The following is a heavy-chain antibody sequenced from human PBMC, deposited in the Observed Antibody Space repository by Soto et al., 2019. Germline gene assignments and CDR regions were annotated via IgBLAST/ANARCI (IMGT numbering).Heavy chain of an antibody. J-gene: IGHJ4*02. D-gene: IGHD2-8*01. Sequence: QITLKESGPTLVKPTQTLTLTCTFSGFSLTSGVGVGWVRQPPGKALEWLALIYWDDDKRFRPSLKSRLTITKDTSKNQVVLTLTNMDPVDTATYFCTHVDFAGTKGWGKGTLVTVSS. CDR1: GFSLTSGVG. CDR3: THVDFAGTKG. V-gene: IGHV2-5*02. CDR2: IYWDDDK.